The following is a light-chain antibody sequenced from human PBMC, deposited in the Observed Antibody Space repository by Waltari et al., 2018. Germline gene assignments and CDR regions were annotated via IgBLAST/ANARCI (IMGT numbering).Light chain of an antibody. CDR2: DVS. V-gene: IGLV2-14*01. CDR3: SSYTSSSTSDYV. CDR1: SSAVGRYNY. Sequence: QSALTQPACVSGSPGQSITISCPGNSSAVGRYNYVSWYQQHPGKAPKLMIYDVSKRPSGVSNRFSGSKSGNTASLTISGLQAEDEADYYCSSYTSSSTSDYVFGTGTKVTVL. J-gene: IGLJ1*01.